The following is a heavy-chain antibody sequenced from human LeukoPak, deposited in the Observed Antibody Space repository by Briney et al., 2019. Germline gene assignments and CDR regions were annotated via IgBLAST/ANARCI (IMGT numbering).Heavy chain of an antibody. Sequence: PGRSLRLSCAASGFTFSIYTMHWVRQAPGKGLEWVALIWYDGSNKNYTDSVKGRFTISRDNSKNTLYLQMNSLRAEDTAVYYCARDLNYYDNGGYPGYWGQGTLVTVSS. J-gene: IGHJ4*02. V-gene: IGHV3-33*01. CDR2: IWYDGSNK. CDR3: ARDLNYYDNGGYPGY. D-gene: IGHD3-22*01. CDR1: GFTFSIYT.